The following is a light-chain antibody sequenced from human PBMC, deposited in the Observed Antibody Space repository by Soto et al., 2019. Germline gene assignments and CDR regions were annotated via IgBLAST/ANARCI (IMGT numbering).Light chain of an antibody. V-gene: IGLV1-40*01. CDR3: QSYDSSLSGLRVV. CDR1: SSNIGAGYD. J-gene: IGLJ2*01. Sequence: QSVLTQPPSVSGAPGQRVTISCTGSSSNIGAGYDVHWYQQLPGTAPKLLIYGNSNRPSGVPDRFSGSKSGTSASLAITGLQAEDEADYYCQSYDSSLSGLRVVFGGGPRSPS. CDR2: GNS.